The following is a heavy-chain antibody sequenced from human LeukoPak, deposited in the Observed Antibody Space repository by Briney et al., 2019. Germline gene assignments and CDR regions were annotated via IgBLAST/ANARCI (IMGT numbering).Heavy chain of an antibody. CDR3: AKADIVGAPGRNYMDV. V-gene: IGHV3-23*01. Sequence: PGGSLRLSCAASGFTFSSYGMHWVRQAPGKGLEWVSAISGSGGSTYYADSVKGRFTISRDSSKNTLYLQMNSLRAEDTAVYYCAKADIVGAPGRNYMDVWGKGTTVTVSS. CDR1: GFTFSSYG. D-gene: IGHD1-26*01. CDR2: ISGSGGST. J-gene: IGHJ6*03.